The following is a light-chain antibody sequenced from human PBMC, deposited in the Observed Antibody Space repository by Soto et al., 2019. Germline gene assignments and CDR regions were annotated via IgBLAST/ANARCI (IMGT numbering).Light chain of an antibody. Sequence: DMVMTRSPFSLPAPLGKPASISCRSSQSLLDSNGNPFLSWFQQRPGKPPRRLIHRVNDRDSGVPDRFSGSGSGTDFTLRISRVEAEDIGVYYCMQGRQWPYTFGQGTKLEIK. CDR1: QSLLDSNGNPF. V-gene: IGKV2-30*01. CDR3: MQGRQWPYT. CDR2: RVN. J-gene: IGKJ2*01.